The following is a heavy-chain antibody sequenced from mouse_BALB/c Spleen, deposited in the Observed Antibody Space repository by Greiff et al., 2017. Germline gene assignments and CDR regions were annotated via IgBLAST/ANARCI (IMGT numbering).Heavy chain of an antibody. V-gene: IGHV1-9*01. CDR2: ILPGSGST. J-gene: IGHJ1*01. CDR3: ARGGNYESYWYFDV. Sequence: QVQLQQSGAELMKPGASVKISCKATGYTFSSYWIEWVKQRPGHGLEWIGEILPGSGSTNYNEKFKGKATFTADTSSNTAYMQLSSLTSEDSAVYDCARGGNYESYWYFDVWGAGTTVTVSS. D-gene: IGHD2-1*01. CDR1: GYTFSSYW.